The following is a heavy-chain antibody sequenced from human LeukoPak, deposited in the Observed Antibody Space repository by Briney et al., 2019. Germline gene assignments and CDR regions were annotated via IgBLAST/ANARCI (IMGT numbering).Heavy chain of an antibody. D-gene: IGHD4-11*01. J-gene: IGHJ4*02. CDR2: ISGSGGST. Sequence: GGSLRLPCAASGFTFSSYAMSWVRQAPGKGLEWVSAISGSGGSTYYADSVKGRFTISRDNSKNTLYLQMNSLRAEDTAVYYCAKDGRYSNFPPYFDYWGQGTLVTVSS. V-gene: IGHV3-23*01. CDR3: AKDGRYSNFPPYFDY. CDR1: GFTFSSYA.